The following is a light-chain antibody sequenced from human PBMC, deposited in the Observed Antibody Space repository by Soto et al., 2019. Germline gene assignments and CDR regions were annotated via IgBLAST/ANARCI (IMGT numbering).Light chain of an antibody. V-gene: IGKV4-1*01. CDR3: QQYYSTPLT. CDR2: WAS. J-gene: IGKJ3*01. Sequence: DIVMTQSPDSLAVSLGERATINCKSSQSVLYSSNNKNYLAWYQQKPGQPPKLLIYWASTRESWFPDRFSGSGSGTDFTLTISSLQAEDVAVYYCQQYYSTPLTFGPGTKVDIK. CDR1: QSVLYSSNNKNY.